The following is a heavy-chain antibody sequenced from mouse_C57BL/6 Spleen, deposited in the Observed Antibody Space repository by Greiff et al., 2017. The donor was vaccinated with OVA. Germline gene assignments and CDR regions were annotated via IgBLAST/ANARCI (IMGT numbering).Heavy chain of an antibody. CDR1: GFNIKDYY. V-gene: IGHV14-1*01. D-gene: IGHD3-2*02. J-gene: IGHJ4*01. CDR3: TKDSSDLYAMDY. CDR2: IDPEDGDT. Sequence: VQLQQSGAELVRPGASVKLSCTASGFNIKDYYMHWVKQRPEQGLEWIGRIDPEDGDTEYAPKFQGKATMTADTSSNTAYLQLSSLTSEDTAVYYCTKDSSDLYAMDYWGQGTSVTVSS.